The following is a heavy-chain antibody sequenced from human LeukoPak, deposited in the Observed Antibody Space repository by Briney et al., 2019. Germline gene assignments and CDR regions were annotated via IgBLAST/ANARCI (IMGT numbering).Heavy chain of an antibody. CDR2: IYYSGST. J-gene: IGHJ4*02. V-gene: IGHV4-31*03. CDR1: GGSISSGGYY. CDR3: ARDLGGYTYGYSFDY. Sequence: PSQTLSLTCTVSGGSISSGGYYWSWIRQHPGKGLEWIGYIYYSGSTYYNPSLKSRVTMSVDTSEHQFSLKLTSVAAADTAVYYCARDLGGYTYGYSFDYWGQGTTVTVSS. D-gene: IGHD5-18*01.